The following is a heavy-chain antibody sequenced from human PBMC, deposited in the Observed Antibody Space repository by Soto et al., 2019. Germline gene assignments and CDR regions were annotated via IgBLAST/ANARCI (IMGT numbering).Heavy chain of an antibody. CDR2: INHSGST. V-gene: IGHV4-34*01. D-gene: IGHD3-10*01. Sequence: SDTLSLICAVYGGSFSGYYWSWIRQPPGKGLEWIGEINHSGSTNYNPSLKSRVTISVDTSKNQFSLKLSSVTAADTAVYYCARGRGYGSGSYYHGDYYYGMDVRGQGTTVTVS. J-gene: IGHJ6*02. CDR3: ARGRGYGSGSYYHGDYYYGMDV. CDR1: GGSFSGYY.